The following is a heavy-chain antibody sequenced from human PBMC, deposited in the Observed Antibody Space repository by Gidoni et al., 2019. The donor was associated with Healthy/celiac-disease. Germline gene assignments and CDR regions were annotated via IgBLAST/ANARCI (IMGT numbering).Heavy chain of an antibody. V-gene: IGHV3-30-3*01. CDR3: ARGYFYDSSGYYDLGY. CDR1: GVTLSTYA. Sequence: QGQMVESGGGVVQPGRSLRLSCAAAGVTLSTYAMHWVRPAPGKGLAVVSLISYDGNYTTYPDSVTGRFTLSRDNSKNPLSLQMSSLRAEDTAVYYCARGYFYDSSGYYDLGYWGQGALVTVSS. J-gene: IGHJ4*02. D-gene: IGHD3-22*01. CDR2: ISYDGNYT.